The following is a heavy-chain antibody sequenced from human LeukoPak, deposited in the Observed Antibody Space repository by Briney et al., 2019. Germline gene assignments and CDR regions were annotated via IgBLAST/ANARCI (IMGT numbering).Heavy chain of an antibody. V-gene: IGHV4-30-4*08. J-gene: IGHJ4*02. CDR2: MYYSGST. CDR1: GGSFSGYY. D-gene: IGHD1-26*01. Sequence: SETLSLTCAVYGGSFSGYYWSWIRQPPGKGLEWIGYMYYSGSTYYNPSLKSRVTISVDTSRNQFSLKLSSVTAADTAVYYCVRRMVGAIRPFDYWGQGTLVTVSS. CDR3: VRRMVGAIRPFDY.